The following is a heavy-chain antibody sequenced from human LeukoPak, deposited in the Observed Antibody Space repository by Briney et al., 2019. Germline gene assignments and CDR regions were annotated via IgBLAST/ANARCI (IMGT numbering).Heavy chain of an antibody. CDR3: ASSPRGQQQLHNDAFDI. CDR2: IKQDGSER. D-gene: IGHD6-13*01. CDR1: GFTFSSYW. V-gene: IGHV3-7*01. Sequence: PGGSLRLSCAAPGFTFSSYWMSGFRQAPGKGLEWVANIKQDGSERYYVDSVKGRFTIFRDNAKNSLYLQMNSLRAEDTAVYYCASSPRGQQQLHNDAFDIWGQGTMVTVSS. J-gene: IGHJ3*02.